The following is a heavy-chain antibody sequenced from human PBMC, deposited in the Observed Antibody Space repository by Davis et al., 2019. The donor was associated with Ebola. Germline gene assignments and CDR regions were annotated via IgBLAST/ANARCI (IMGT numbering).Heavy chain of an antibody. J-gene: IGHJ4*02. V-gene: IGHV3-7*01. Sequence: GESLKIPRAASGFTFTNAWMTWVRQAPATGLEWVANIKQDGSEKYYVDSVKGRFTISRDNAKNSLYLQMNSLRAEDTAVYYCARRADYWGQGTLVTVSS. CDR2: IKQDGSEK. CDR3: ARRADY. CDR1: GFTFTNAW.